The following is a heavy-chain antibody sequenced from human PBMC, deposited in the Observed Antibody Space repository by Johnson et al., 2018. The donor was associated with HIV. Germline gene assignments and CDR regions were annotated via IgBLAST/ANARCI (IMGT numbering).Heavy chain of an antibody. CDR1: GFNFSNAW. J-gene: IGHJ3*02. Sequence: MLLVESGGGVVRPGGSLRLSCAASGFNFSNAWMSWVRQAPGKGLEWVSYISSSGNSRYYADSVKGRFPISRANAKNSLYLQMNILRAEDTAVYYCAKDVVLRYFDWLSPASSDAFDIWGQGKMVTVSS. CDR2: ISSSGNSR. CDR3: AKDVVLRYFDWLSPASSDAFDI. V-gene: IGHV3-48*04. D-gene: IGHD3-9*01.